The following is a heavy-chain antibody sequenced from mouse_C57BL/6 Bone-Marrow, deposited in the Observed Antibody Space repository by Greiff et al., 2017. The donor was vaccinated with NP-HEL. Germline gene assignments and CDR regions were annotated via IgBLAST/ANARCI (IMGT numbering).Heavy chain of an antibody. J-gene: IGHJ4*01. D-gene: IGHD4-1*01. Sequence: ESGPGLVKPSQSLSLTCSVTGYSITSGYYWYCIRHFPGNQLELMCYISYAGSNNYNPSLTNRLSITRDTSKNQLFLKLKSGTTEDTATYYCAREGGFWDGGYAMDYWGQGTSVTVSS. CDR1: GYSITSGYY. CDR3: AREGGFWDGGYAMDY. CDR2: ISYAGSN. V-gene: IGHV3-6*01.